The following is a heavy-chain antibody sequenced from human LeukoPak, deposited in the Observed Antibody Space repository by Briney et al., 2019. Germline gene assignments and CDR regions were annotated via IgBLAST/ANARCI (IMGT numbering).Heavy chain of an antibody. CDR1: GDSISSYY. CDR3: ARSTSTMTAYVY. D-gene: IGHD3-9*01. CDR2: ISCSGST. V-gene: IGHV4-59*01. J-gene: IGHJ4*02. Sequence: SETLSLTCTVSGDSISSYYWSWIRQPPGKGLEWIGYISCSGSTNYNSSLQSRVTISVDTSKSHFSLKLASVTAADTAVYYCARSTSTMTAYVYWGQGILVTVSS.